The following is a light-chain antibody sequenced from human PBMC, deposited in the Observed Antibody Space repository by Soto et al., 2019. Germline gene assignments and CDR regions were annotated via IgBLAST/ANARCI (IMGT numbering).Light chain of an antibody. CDR3: QLYYRYRQT. V-gene: IGKV1-8*01. CDR2: AAS. CDR1: QGISSY. Sequence: AILMTQSPSSFSASTGDRVTITCRASQGISSYLAWYQQKPEKAPKLLIYAASTLQSRVPSRYSGSGSGTGCTLTISCLQSEGFANYYCQLYYRYRQTYGQGTKVEI. J-gene: IGKJ1*01.